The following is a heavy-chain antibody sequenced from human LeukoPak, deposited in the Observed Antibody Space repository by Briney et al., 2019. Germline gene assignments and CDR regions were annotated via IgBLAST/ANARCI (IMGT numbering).Heavy chain of an antibody. J-gene: IGHJ4*02. Sequence: GGSLRLSCAASGFTFSRNAIHWVRQGPGKGLEWVSYIAHHGSNKYYADSVKGRFTISRDNSRRTLYLQMNSLRADDTAVYYCAKDGSWSCTNWGQGTLVTVSS. D-gene: IGHD2-8*02. CDR2: IAHHGSNK. CDR3: AKDGSWSCTN. CDR1: GFTFSRNA. V-gene: IGHV3-30*02.